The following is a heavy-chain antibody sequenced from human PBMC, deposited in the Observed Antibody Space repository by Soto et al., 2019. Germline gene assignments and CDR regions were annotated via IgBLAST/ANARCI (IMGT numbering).Heavy chain of an antibody. CDR2: ISGSGGST. CDR1: GFTFSSYA. J-gene: IGHJ4*02. D-gene: IGHD5-12*01. CDR3: AKDFGLVMATPNKAVAEYDY. Sequence: GGSLRLSCAASGFTFSSYAMSWVRQAPGKGLEWVSAISGSGGSTYYADSVKGRFTISRDNSKNTLYLQMNSLRAEDTAVYYCAKDFGLVMATPNKAVAEYDYWGQGTLVTVSS. V-gene: IGHV3-23*01.